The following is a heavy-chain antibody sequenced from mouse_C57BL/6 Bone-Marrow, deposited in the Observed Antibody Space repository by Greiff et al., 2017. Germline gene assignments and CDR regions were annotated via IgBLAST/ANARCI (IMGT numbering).Heavy chain of an antibody. CDR2: IYPRSGNT. CDR3: ARGAPDAMDY. Sequence: VQLQQSGAELARPGASVKLSCKASGYTFTSYGISWVKQRTGQGLEWIGEIYPRSGNTYYNEKFKGKATLTADTSSSTAYMELRSLTSEDSAVYFCARGAPDAMDYWGRGTSVTVSS. J-gene: IGHJ4*01. D-gene: IGHD3-1*01. CDR1: GYTFTSYG. V-gene: IGHV1-81*01.